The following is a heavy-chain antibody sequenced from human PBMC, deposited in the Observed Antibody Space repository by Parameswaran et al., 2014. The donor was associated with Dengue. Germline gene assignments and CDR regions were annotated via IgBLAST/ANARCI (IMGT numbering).Heavy chain of an antibody. Sequence: RWIRQPPGKGLEWIGEINHSGSTNYNPSLKGRVTISVDTSKNQFSLKLSSVTAADTAVYYCARGWGSDFDYWGQGTLVTVSS. CDR3: ARGWGSDFDY. J-gene: IGHJ4*02. CDR2: INHSGST. D-gene: IGHD7-27*01. V-gene: IGHV4-34*01.